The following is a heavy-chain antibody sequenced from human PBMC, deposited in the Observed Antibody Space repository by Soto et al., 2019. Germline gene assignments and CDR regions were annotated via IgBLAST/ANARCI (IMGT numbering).Heavy chain of an antibody. CDR2: IYYSGST. J-gene: IGHJ4*02. CDR1: GGSISSGDYY. V-gene: IGHV4-30-4*01. D-gene: IGHD2-2*01. Sequence: SETLSLTCTVSGGSISSGDYYWSWIRQPPGKGLEWIGYIYYSGSTYYNPSLKSRVTISVDTSKNQFSLKLSSVTAADTAVYYCARGLIVVVPAARDATPYYFDYWGQGTLVTVSS. CDR3: ARGLIVVVPAARDATPYYFDY.